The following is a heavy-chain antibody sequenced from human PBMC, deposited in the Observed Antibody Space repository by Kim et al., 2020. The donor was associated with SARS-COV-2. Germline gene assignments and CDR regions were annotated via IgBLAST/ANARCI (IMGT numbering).Heavy chain of an antibody. Sequence: SETLSLTCTVSGGSISSRTSYWDWIRQPPGKGLEWIGSIYYTGTTYYNPALKSRVTMSVDTSKNQFSLMLSSMTAADTAVYYCATSLVREYFEYWGQGTLVAVSS. J-gene: IGHJ4*02. CDR3: ATSLVREYFEY. CDR1: GGSISSRTSY. CDR2: IYYTGTT. V-gene: IGHV4-39*01.